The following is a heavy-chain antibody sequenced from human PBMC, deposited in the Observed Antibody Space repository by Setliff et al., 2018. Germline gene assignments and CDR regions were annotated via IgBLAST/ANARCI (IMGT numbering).Heavy chain of an antibody. J-gene: IGHJ3*02. V-gene: IGHV3-9*01. CDR2: ISWNSGSI. CDR3: AKEVTATPDI. Sequence: GGSLRLSCAASGFTFSSYSMNWVRQAPGKGLEWVSGISWNSGSIGYADSVKGRFTISRDNSKNTLYLQMNSLRAEDTAVYYCAKEVTATPDIWGQGTMVTVSS. CDR1: GFTFSSYS. D-gene: IGHD5-12*01.